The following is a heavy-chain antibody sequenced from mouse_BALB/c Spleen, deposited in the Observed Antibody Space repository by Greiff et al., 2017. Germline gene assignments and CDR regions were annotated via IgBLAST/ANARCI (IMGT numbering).Heavy chain of an antibody. J-gene: IGHJ4*01. CDR1: GFSLTDYG. D-gene: IGHD2-14*01. CDR2: IWGGGST. Sequence: VKLMESGPGLVAPSQSLSITCTVSGFSLTDYGVSWIRQPPGKGLEWLGVIWGGGSTYYNSALKSRLSISKDNSKSQVFLKMNSLQTDDTAMYYCASAYYRYYAMDYWGQGTSVTVSS. CDR3: ASAYYRYYAMDY. V-gene: IGHV2-6-5*01.